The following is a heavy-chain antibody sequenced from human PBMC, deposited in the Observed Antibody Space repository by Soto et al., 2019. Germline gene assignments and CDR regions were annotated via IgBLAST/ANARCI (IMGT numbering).Heavy chain of an antibody. CDR3: ARGWHYYDSSGYYYDAFDI. Sequence: ASVRVSCKASGYTFTSYGISWVRQAPGQGLERMGWISAYNGNTNYAQKLQGRVTMTTDTSTSTAYMELRSLRSDDTAAYYCARGWHYYDSSGYYYDAFDIWGQ. D-gene: IGHD3-22*01. J-gene: IGHJ3*02. CDR1: GYTFTSYG. V-gene: IGHV1-18*01. CDR2: ISAYNGNT.